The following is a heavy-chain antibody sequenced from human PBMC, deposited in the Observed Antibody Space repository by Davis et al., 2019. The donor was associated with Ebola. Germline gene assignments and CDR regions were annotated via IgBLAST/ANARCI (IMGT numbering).Heavy chain of an antibody. CDR2: ISSSGSTI. J-gene: IGHJ4*02. D-gene: IGHD6-13*01. CDR1: GFTFSSYE. CDR3: ARVAAARDFDY. Sequence: GGSLRLSCTASGFTFSSYEMNWVRQAPGKGLEWVSYISSSGSTIYYADSVKGRFTISRDNAKNSLYLQMNSLRVEDTAVYYCARVAAARDFDYWGQGTLVTVSS. V-gene: IGHV3-48*03.